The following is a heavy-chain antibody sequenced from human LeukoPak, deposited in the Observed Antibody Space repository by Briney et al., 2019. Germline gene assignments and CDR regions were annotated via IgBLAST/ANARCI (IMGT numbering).Heavy chain of an antibody. CDR2: ISYDGSNK. D-gene: IGHD3-22*01. V-gene: IGHV3-30*06. CDR3: AKDHYYYDSSGPLGFDP. CDR1: GFTFSSCG. J-gene: IGHJ5*02. Sequence: GGSPRLSCAASGFTFSSCGMHWVRQAPGKGLEWVAVISYDGSNKYYADSVKGRFTISRDNSKNTLYLQMNSLRAEDTAVYYCAKDHYYYDSSGPLGFDPWGQGTLVTVSS.